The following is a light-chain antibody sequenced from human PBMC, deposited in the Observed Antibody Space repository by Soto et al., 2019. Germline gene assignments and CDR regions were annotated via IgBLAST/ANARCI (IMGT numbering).Light chain of an antibody. Sequence: DIVMTQSPDSLAVSLGERAAINCKSSQSLLYTSNNKNYLAWYQQKPGQPPKLLIYWASTRESGVPDRFSGSGSGTAFTLTISSLQAEDVAVYYCQQYYTTPPYTFGQGTKLEIK. CDR2: WAS. CDR1: QSLLYTSNNKNY. CDR3: QQYYTTPPYT. J-gene: IGKJ2*01. V-gene: IGKV4-1*01.